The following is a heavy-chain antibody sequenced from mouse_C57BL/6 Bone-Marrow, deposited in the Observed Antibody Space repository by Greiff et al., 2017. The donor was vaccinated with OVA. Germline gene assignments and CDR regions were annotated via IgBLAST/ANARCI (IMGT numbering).Heavy chain of an antibody. V-gene: IGHV1-76*01. CDR2: IYPGSGNT. Sequence: QVQLKESGAELVRPGASVKLSCKASGYTFTDYYINWVKQRTGQGLEWIARIYPGSGNTYYNEKFKGKATLTAEKSSSTAYMQLSSLKSEDSAVYFCARADYYGSSYDAMGYWGQGTSVTVSS. CDR3: ARADYYGSSYDAMGY. J-gene: IGHJ4*01. CDR1: GYTFTDYY. D-gene: IGHD1-1*01.